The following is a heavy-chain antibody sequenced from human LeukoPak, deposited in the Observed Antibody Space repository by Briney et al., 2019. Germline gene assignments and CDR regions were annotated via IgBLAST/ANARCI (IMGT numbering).Heavy chain of an antibody. D-gene: IGHD2-15*01. V-gene: IGHV1-2*02. CDR1: GYTFTGYY. J-gene: IGHJ5*02. CDR3: ARDPFPCGGSCYYSMNWFDP. CDR2: INPNSGGT. Sequence: ASVKVSCKASGYTFTGYYMHWVRQAPGQGLEWMGWINPNSGGTNYAQKFQGRVTMTRDTSISTAYMELSSLRSDDTAVYYCARDPFPCGGSCYYSMNWFDPWGQGTLVTVSS.